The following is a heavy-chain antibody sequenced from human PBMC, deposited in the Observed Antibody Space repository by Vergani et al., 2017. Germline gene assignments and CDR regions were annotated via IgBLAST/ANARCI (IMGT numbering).Heavy chain of an antibody. CDR3: ARHSTVEWLVKLGWIDP. V-gene: IGHV4-39*01. J-gene: IGHJ5*02. CDR1: GASFRSSNYY. Sequence: QLQLQESGPGLVKPSATLSLTCSVSGASFRSSNYYWGWIRQPPGKGLEWIASIYYSGSTYYNPSLKSRVTISVDTSKNQFSLKLSSVTAADTAVYFCARHSTVEWLVKLGWIDPWGQRILVTVSS. CDR2: IYYSGST. D-gene: IGHD6-19*01.